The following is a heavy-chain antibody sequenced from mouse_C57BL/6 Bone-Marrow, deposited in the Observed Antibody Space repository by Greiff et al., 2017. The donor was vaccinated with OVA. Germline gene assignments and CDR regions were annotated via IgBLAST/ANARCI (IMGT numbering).Heavy chain of an antibody. CDR1: GYTFTSYW. J-gene: IGHJ3*01. CDR3: AAAWFAY. V-gene: IGHV1-62-3*01. Sequence: QVQLQQSGAELVKPGASVKLSSTASGYTFTSYWMHWVKQRPGRGLEWIGRIDPNSGGPKYNEKFKSKATLTVDKLSSTAYMRRSRLTSKDSAFYYCAAAWFAYWGQGTLVTVSA. CDR2: IDPNSGGP.